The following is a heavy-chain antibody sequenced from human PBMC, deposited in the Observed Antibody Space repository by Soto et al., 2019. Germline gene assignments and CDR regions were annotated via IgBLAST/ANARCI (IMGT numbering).Heavy chain of an antibody. CDR2: IYPGDSDT. CDR1: GYSFTSYW. Sequence: GESLKISCKGSGYSFTSYWIGWVRQMPGKGLEWMGIIYPGDSDTRYSPSFQGQVIISVDKSSNTAYLQWSSLKATDTTIYDWARHGYDDGSSRPHDAFVIWGQGTMVTLSS. J-gene: IGHJ3*02. D-gene: IGHD3-22*01. V-gene: IGHV5-51*01. CDR3: ARHGYDDGSSRPHDAFVI.